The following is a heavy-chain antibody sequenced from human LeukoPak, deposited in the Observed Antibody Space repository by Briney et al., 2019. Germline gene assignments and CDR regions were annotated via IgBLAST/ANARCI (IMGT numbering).Heavy chain of an antibody. V-gene: IGHV2-5*01. CDR1: GFSLSTSGVG. CDR3: GHTRLHPVSSKDGYNSHFDY. CDR2: IYWNDDK. J-gene: IGHJ4*02. Sequence: SGPTLVKPTQTLTLTCTFSGFSLSTSGVGVGWIRQPPGKALEWLALIYWNDDKRYSPSPKSRLTITNDTSKNQVVLTMTNMDPVEIATYFYGHTRLHPVSSKDGYNSHFDYWGQGTLVTVSS. D-gene: IGHD5-24*01.